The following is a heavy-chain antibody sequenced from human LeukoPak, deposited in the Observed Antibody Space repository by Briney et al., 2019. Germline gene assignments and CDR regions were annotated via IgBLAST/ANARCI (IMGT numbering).Heavy chain of an antibody. CDR2: INPSGGST. J-gene: IGHJ6*02. V-gene: IGHV1-46*01. CDR1: GYTLTSYY. Sequence: ASVKVSCKASGYTLTSYYLHWVRQAPGQGLEWIEIINPSGGSTSHAQKFQGRVTMTRDTSASTVYMELSSLRSEDTAVYYCASVYKYGMDVWGQGTTVTVSS. CDR3: ASVYKYGMDV.